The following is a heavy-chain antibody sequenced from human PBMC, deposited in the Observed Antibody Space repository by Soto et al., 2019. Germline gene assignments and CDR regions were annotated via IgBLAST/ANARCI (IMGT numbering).Heavy chain of an antibody. V-gene: IGHV1-18*01. Sequence: ASVKVSCKTSGYTFNTYGINWVRQAPGQGLELMGWISAYDGKTTYAEKFQGRVTLTTDTSTSTAYMDLRSLTSDDTAVYYCARDRVAGIWGDAFDIWGQGTMVTVSS. J-gene: IGHJ3*02. CDR2: ISAYDGKT. CDR1: GYTFNTYG. D-gene: IGHD3-16*01. CDR3: ARDRVAGIWGDAFDI.